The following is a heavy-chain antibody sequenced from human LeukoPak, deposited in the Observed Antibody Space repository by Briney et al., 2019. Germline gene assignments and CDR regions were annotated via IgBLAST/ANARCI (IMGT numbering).Heavy chain of an antibody. J-gene: IGHJ4*02. D-gene: IGHD3-22*01. V-gene: IGHV3-15*01. Sequence: PGGSLRLSCAASGFTFSNAWMSWVRQAPGEGLEWVDRIKSKTDGGTTDYAAPVKGRFTISRDDSKNTLYLQMNSLKTEDAAVYYCTTFSMIVVVITDWGQGTLVTVSS. CDR3: TTFSMIVVVITD. CDR1: GFTFSNAW. CDR2: IKSKTDGGTT.